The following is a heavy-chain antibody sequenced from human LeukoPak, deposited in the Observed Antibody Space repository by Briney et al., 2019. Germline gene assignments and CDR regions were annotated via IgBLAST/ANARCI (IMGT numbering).Heavy chain of an antibody. Sequence: GGSLRLSCAASGFTFSSYEMNWIRQAPGKGLEWVSYISDSTNTIYYADSVKGRFTISRDNTKNSLYLQMNSLRAEDTAVYYCARAVGASEGVDYWGQGTLVTVSS. J-gene: IGHJ4*02. CDR2: ISDSTNTI. CDR1: GFTFSSYE. V-gene: IGHV3-48*03. CDR3: ARAVGASEGVDY. D-gene: IGHD1-26*01.